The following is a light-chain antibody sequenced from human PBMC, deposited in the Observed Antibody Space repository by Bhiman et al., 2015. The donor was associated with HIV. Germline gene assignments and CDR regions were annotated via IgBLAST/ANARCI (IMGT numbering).Light chain of an antibody. CDR1: SRDVGGYNY. J-gene: IGLJ2*01. V-gene: IGLV2-14*03. CDR3: SSYGGTTNWGA. CDR2: DVS. Sequence: QSALTQPASVSGSPGQSINISCTGTSRDVGGYNYVAWYQQHPGKVPKVMIYDVSNRPSGVSNRFSGSKSGNTASLTISGLQAEDEADYYCSSYGGTTNWGAFGGGTKLTVL.